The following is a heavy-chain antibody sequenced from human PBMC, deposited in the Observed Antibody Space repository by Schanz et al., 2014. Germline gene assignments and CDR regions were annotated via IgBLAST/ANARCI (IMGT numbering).Heavy chain of an antibody. CDR2: IWYDGSNE. J-gene: IGHJ4*02. CDR1: GFTFSNHG. Sequence: QVQLVESGGGVVQPGRSLRLSCAASGFTFSNHGMHWVRQSPGKGLEWVALIWYDGSNEYYADSVKGRFTISRDNPKKTLYLQMNSLRAEDTAVYYCARDFPYVSGSYYKGFGYWGQGTLVTVSS. V-gene: IGHV3-33*01. CDR3: ARDFPYVSGSYYKGFGY. D-gene: IGHD3-10*01.